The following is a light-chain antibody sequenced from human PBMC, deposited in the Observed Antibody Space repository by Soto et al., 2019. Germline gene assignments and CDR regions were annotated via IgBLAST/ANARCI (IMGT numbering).Light chain of an antibody. V-gene: IGKV3-20*01. CDR1: QSVSSSY. CDR2: GAS. CDR3: QQYGRSPWT. Sequence: EIVGTQSLDTVSLSTGERATXSCRASQSVSSSYLAWYQQKPGQAPRLLIYGASSRATGIPDRFSGSGSGTDFTLTISRLEPEDFAVYYCQQYGRSPWTFGQGTKVDIK. J-gene: IGKJ1*01.